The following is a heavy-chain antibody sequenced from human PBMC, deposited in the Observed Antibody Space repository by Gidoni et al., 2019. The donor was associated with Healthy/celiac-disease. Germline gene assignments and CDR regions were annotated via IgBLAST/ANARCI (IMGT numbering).Heavy chain of an antibody. D-gene: IGHD4-17*01. CDR2: IWYDGSNK. Sequence: QVQLVESGGGVVQPGRSLRLSFAASGFTFSSYGMHWVRQAPGKGLEWVAVIWYDGSNKYYADSGKGRFTISRDNSKNTLYLQMNSLRAEDTAVYYCARDQLATVTEENWFDPWGQGTLVTVSS. J-gene: IGHJ5*02. CDR1: GFTFSSYG. CDR3: ARDQLATVTEENWFDP. V-gene: IGHV3-33*01.